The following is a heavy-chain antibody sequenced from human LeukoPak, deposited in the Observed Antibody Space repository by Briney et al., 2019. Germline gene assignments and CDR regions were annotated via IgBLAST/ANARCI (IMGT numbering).Heavy chain of an antibody. Sequence: SVKVSCKASGGTFSSYTISWVRQAPGQGLEWMGRIIPILGIANSAQKFQGRVTITADKSTSTAYMELSSLRSEDTAVYYCARGTTTRNWFDPWGQGTLVTVSS. J-gene: IGHJ5*02. CDR1: GGTFSSYT. D-gene: IGHD4-17*01. V-gene: IGHV1-69*02. CDR2: IIPILGIA. CDR3: ARGTTTRNWFDP.